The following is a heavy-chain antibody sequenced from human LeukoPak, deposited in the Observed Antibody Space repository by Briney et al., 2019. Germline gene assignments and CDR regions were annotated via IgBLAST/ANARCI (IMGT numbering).Heavy chain of an antibody. CDR2: IIPIFGTA. D-gene: IGHD4-17*01. CDR1: GGTFSSYA. J-gene: IGHJ3*02. CDR3: ARRGYGDLDAFDI. Sequence: SVKVSCKASGGTFSSYAISWVRQAPGQGLEWMGGIIPIFGTANYAQKFQGRVTITADESTSAAYMELSSLRSEDTAVYYCARRGYGDLDAFDIWGQGTMVTVSS. V-gene: IGHV1-69*13.